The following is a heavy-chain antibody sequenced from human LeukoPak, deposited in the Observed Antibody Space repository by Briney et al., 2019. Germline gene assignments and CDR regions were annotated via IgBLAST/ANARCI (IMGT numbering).Heavy chain of an antibody. J-gene: IGHJ1*01. V-gene: IGHV1-2*02. D-gene: IGHD6-19*01. Sequence: ASVKVSCKASGYTFTDYYLHWVRQAPGQGLEWMGWIHPNSGGTNYAQKFQGRVAMTRDTSISTAYMELSSLRSNDTAVYYCARLAAVPGWGQGTLVTVSS. CDR3: ARLAAVPG. CDR1: GYTFTDYY. CDR2: IHPNSGGT.